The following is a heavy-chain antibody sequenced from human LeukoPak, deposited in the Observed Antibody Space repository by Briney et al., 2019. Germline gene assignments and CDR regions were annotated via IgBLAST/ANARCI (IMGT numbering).Heavy chain of an antibody. J-gene: IGHJ4*02. CDR1: VFTFSDYD. D-gene: IGHD3-16*01. V-gene: IGHV3-21*01. CDR3: GRAFPPLRTSSAGDL. CDR2: ISGLSSHI. Sequence: PGGSLRLSCSASVFTFSDYDMTWVRQAPGKGLEWVSSISGLSSHIYYGDSVKGRFSISRDNAKNSLYLQMNSLGAEDTAVYYCGRAFPPLRTSSAGDLWGQGTLVTVSS.